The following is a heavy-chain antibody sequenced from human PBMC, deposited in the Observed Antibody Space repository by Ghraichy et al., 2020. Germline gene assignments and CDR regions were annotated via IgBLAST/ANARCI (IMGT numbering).Heavy chain of an antibody. V-gene: IGHV3-30-3*01. Sequence: GGSLRLSCAASGFTLRNYGMHFVRQAPGKGLEWVAVFSRDESSKYYADSVKGRFTISRDNSKNTLYLQMNSLRVEDSAVYYCARAVAGRRGYFDYWGQGTPVTVSS. CDR1: GFTLRNYG. J-gene: IGHJ4*02. CDR2: FSRDESSK. CDR3: ARAVAGRRGYFDY. D-gene: IGHD6-19*01.